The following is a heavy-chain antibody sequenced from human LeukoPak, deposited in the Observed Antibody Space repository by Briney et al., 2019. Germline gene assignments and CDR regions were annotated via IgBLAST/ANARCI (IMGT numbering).Heavy chain of an antibody. CDR2: IYYSGST. D-gene: IGHD3-9*01. J-gene: IGHJ4*02. CDR1: GGSISSSSYY. CDR3: ASLYDKEYFDY. V-gene: IGHV4-39*07. Sequence: SETLSLTCTVSGGSISSSSYYWGWIRQPPGKGLEWIGSIYYSGSTYYHPSLKSRVTISVDTSKNQFSLKLSSVTAADTAVYYCASLYDKEYFDYWGQGTLVTVSS.